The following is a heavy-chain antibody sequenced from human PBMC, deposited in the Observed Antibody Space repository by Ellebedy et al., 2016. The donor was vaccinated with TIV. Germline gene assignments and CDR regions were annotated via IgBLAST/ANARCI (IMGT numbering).Heavy chain of an antibody. V-gene: IGHV1-46*01. CDR1: GYSFTSHY. Sequence: ASVKVSCXASGYSFTSHYMHWVRQAPGQGLEWLGVINPSGSATTYSQKFQGRVTMTRDTSTNTDYMELSSLRSEDTAVYYCARDSSSSSSWWFDPWGQGTLVTVSS. D-gene: IGHD6-6*01. J-gene: IGHJ5*02. CDR2: INPSGSAT. CDR3: ARDSSSSSSWWFDP.